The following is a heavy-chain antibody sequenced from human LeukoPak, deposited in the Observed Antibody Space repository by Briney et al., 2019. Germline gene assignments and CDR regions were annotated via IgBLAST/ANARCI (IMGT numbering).Heavy chain of an antibody. D-gene: IGHD5-12*01. CDR3: ARDRSSYEYYFDH. Sequence: GGSLRLSCAASGFTFSSYAMHWVRQAPGKGLEWVAVISYDGTNKYYADSVKGRCTISRDNSKNTLYLQMNSLRAEDTAVFYCARDRSSYEYYFDHWGQGTLVTVSS. V-gene: IGHV3-30-3*01. J-gene: IGHJ4*02. CDR1: GFTFSSYA. CDR2: ISYDGTNK.